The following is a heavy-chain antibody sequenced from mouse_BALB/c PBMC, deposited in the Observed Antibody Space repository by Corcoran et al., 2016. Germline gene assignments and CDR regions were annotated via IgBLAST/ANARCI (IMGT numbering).Heavy chain of an antibody. Sequence: QIQLVQSGPELKKPEETVKISCKASGYTFTNYGMNWVKQAPGKGLKWMGWINTYTGEPTYADDFKGRFAFSLETSASTAYLQINNLKNEDTATYFCARLVTTVSDYWGQGTTLTVSS. CDR3: ARLVTTVSDY. J-gene: IGHJ2*01. CDR1: GYTFTNYG. V-gene: IGHV9-3-1*01. CDR2: INTYTGEP. D-gene: IGHD1-1*01.